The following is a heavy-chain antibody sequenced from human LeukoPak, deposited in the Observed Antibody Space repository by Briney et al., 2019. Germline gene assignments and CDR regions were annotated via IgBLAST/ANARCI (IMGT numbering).Heavy chain of an antibody. CDR1: GYGFTSYW. J-gene: IGHJ5*02. CDR3: ARQILYSSSWYYWFDP. D-gene: IGHD6-13*01. CDR2: IYPGDSDT. V-gene: IGHV5-51*01. Sequence: GGSLQISCQGSGYGFTSYWIGWVRPRPGKGREWMGIIYPGDSDTRYSPSFQRQVTISADKSVSTAYLQWSSLKASDTAMYYCARQILYSSSWYYWFDPWGQGTLVTVSS.